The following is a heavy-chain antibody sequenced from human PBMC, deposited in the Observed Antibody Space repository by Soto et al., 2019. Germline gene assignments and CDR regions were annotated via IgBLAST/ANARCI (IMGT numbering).Heavy chain of an antibody. CDR1: GGTFSSYA. CDR2: IIPIFGTA. D-gene: IGHD6-19*01. CDR3: ARGVAVAGYYYFDY. V-gene: IGHV1-69*13. J-gene: IGHJ4*02. Sequence: WASVKVSCKASGGTFSSYAISWVRQAPGQGLEWMGGIIPIFGTANYAQKFQGRVTITADESTSTAYMELSSLRSEDTAVYYCARGVAVAGYYYFDYWGQGTLVTVSS.